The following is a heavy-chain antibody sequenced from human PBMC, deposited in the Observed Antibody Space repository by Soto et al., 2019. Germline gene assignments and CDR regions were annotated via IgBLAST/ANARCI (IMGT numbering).Heavy chain of an antibody. CDR3: ARGRRGRYCSGGSCYPPGNYYYYYMDV. J-gene: IGHJ6*03. CDR2: INHSGST. CDR1: GGSFSGYY. D-gene: IGHD2-15*01. V-gene: IGHV4-34*01. Sequence: QVQLQQWGAGLLKPSETLSLTCAVYGGSFSGYYWTWIRQPPGKGLEWIGEINHSGSTNYNPSLKSRVTISVDTSKNQFSLKLSSVTAADTAVYYCARGRRGRYCSGGSCYPPGNYYYYYMDVWDKGTTVTVSS.